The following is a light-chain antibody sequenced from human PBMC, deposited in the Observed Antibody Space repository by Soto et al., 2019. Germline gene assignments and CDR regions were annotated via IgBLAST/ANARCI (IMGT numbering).Light chain of an antibody. CDR1: QSVSSY. CDR2: DAS. CDR3: QQRSNWLGT. Sequence: EIVLTQSPATLSLSPGERATLSCRASQSVSSYLAWYQQKPGQAPRLLIYDASNRATGIPARFSGSGSGTDFTLTISSLEPEDFAVYYCQQRSNWLGTFGQGTKVDTK. J-gene: IGKJ1*01. V-gene: IGKV3-11*01.